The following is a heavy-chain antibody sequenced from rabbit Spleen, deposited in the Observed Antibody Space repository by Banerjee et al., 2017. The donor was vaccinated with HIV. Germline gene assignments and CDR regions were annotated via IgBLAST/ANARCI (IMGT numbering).Heavy chain of an antibody. V-gene: IGHV1S45*01. CDR3: ARALNLGGGWGFDL. Sequence: QEQLVESGGGLVQPEGSLTLTCTASGFSFSSGYYMCWVRQAPGKGLEWIACIYAGSNEHTYYASWAKGRFTVSKASSTTVTLKMTSLTDADTATYFCARALNLGGGWGFDLWGQGTLVTVS. J-gene: IGHJ4*01. D-gene: IGHD4-1*01. CDR1: GFSFSSGYY. CDR2: IYAGSNEHT.